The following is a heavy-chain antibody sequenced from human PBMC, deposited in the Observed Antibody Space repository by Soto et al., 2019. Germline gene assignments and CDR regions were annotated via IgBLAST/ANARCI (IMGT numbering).Heavy chain of an antibody. CDR1: GGSISSYY. V-gene: IGHV4-59*08. Sequence: PSETLSLTCTVSGGSISSYYWSWIRQPPGKGLEWIGYIYYSGSTNYNPSLKSRVTISVDTSKNQFSLKLSSVTAADTAVHYCARQGRYCSGGSCPKYYYYMDVWGKGTTVTVSS. J-gene: IGHJ6*03. CDR3: ARQGRYCSGGSCPKYYYYMDV. CDR2: IYYSGST. D-gene: IGHD2-15*01.